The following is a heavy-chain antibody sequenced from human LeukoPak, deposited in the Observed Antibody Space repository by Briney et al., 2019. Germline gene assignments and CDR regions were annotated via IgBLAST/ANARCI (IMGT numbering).Heavy chain of an antibody. CDR2: ISGSGGST. J-gene: IGHJ5*02. D-gene: IGHD3-10*01. V-gene: IGHV3-23*01. CDR3: AKAMVRGVLPSNWFDH. CDR1: GFTFTSYA. Sequence: GVLRLSCAASGFTFTSYAMSWVRQAPGKGLEWVSAISGSGGSTYYADSVKGRFTISRDNSKNTLYLQMNSLRAEDTAVYYCAKAMVRGVLPSNWFDHWGQGTLVTVSS.